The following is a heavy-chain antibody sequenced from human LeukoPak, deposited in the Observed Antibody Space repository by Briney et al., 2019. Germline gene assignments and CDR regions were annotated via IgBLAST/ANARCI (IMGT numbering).Heavy chain of an antibody. CDR2: IRTKSDGETV. CDR3: ATPALGRRLYYYDY. J-gene: IGHJ4*02. D-gene: IGHD3-16*01. V-gene: IGHV3-15*07. Sequence: GGSLRLSCAASGFTFSSACLSWVRQAPGKGLEWVGRIRTKSDGETVDYAAPVKGRFTISRDDSKNTLFLQMNSLKTEDTAVYYCATPALGRRLYYYDYWGQGTLVTVSS. CDR1: GFTFSSAC.